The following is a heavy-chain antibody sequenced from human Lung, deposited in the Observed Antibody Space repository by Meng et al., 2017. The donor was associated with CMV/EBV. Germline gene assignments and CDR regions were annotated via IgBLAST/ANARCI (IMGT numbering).Heavy chain of an antibody. D-gene: IGHD3-10*01. CDR1: GFTFDYYG. J-gene: IGHJ6*02. CDR3: AKDAGVRPGVPGWDGMDG. Sequence: GGSLRLSCTASGFTFDYYGMHWVRQPPGKGLEWVAFIRHDGSNKFYRDSVRGRFTISRDNSKNTLYLQMNSLRAEDTAVYHCAKDAGVRPGVPGWDGMDGWGQGTTVTVSS. CDR2: IRHDGSNK. V-gene: IGHV3-30*02.